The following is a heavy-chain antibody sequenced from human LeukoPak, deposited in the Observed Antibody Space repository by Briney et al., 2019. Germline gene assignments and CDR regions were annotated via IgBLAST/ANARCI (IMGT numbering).Heavy chain of an antibody. Sequence: SETLSLTCTVSGGSISSSSYYWGWIRQPPGKGLEWIGGIYYSGSTYYNPSLKSRVTISVDTSKNQFSLKLSSVTAADTAVYYCASAAAAGTTGFDYWGQGTLVTVSS. V-gene: IGHV4-39*01. D-gene: IGHD6-13*01. CDR2: IYYSGST. CDR3: ASAAAAGTTGFDY. CDR1: GGSISSSSYY. J-gene: IGHJ4*02.